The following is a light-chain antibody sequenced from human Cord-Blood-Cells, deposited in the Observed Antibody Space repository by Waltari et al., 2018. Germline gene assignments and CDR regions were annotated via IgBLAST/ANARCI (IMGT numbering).Light chain of an antibody. CDR3: QQYNSYSYT. CDR2: KAS. Sequence: DIQMTQSPSTLSASVGDRVTITCRASQSISSWLAWYQQKPGEAPKLLIYKASSLESGFPSRFSGSGSGTEFTLTISSLQPDDFATYYCQQYNSYSYTFGQGTKLEIK. J-gene: IGKJ2*01. CDR1: QSISSW. V-gene: IGKV1-5*03.